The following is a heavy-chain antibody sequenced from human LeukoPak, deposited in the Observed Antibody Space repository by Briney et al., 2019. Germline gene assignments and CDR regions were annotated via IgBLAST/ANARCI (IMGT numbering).Heavy chain of an antibody. D-gene: IGHD3-16*02. J-gene: IGHJ4*02. CDR1: GYTFTGYY. Sequence: ASVKVSCKASGYTFTGYYMHWVRQAPGQGLEWMGWINPNSGGTNYAQKFQGWVTMTRDTSISTAYMELSRLRSDDTAVYYCARGLMITFGGVIVNSRDFDYWGQGTLVTVSS. V-gene: IGHV1-2*04. CDR2: INPNSGGT. CDR3: ARGLMITFGGVIVNSRDFDY.